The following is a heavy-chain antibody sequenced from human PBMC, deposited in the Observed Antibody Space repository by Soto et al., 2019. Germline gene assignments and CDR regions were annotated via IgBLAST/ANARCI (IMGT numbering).Heavy chain of an antibody. D-gene: IGHD6-19*01. V-gene: IGHV3-23*01. J-gene: IGHJ5*02. Sequence: PVGSLRLSCAASGFTFSSYAMSWVRQAPGKGLEWVSAISGSGGSTYYADSVKGRFTISRDNSKNTLYLQMNSLRAEDTAVCYCNIAGSSGWPPSNWFDPWGQGTLVTVSS. CDR3: NIAGSSGWPPSNWFDP. CDR1: GFTFSSYA. CDR2: ISGSGGST.